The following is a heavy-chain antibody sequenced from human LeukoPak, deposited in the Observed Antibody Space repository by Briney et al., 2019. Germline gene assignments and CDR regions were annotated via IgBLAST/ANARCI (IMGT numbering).Heavy chain of an antibody. D-gene: IGHD1-26*01. CDR1: GFIFSNYW. CDR2: IKQDGSEK. Sequence: GGSLRLSCAASGFIFSNYWMSWVRQAPGKGLEWVANIKQDGSEKYYVDSVKGRFTISRDNAKNSLFLQMNSLRAEDTAVYYCARDTRTFDYWGQGTLVTVSS. V-gene: IGHV3-7*01. CDR3: ARDTRTFDY. J-gene: IGHJ4*02.